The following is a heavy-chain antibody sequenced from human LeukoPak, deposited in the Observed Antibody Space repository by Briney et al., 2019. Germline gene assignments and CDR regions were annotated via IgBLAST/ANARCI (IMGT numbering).Heavy chain of an antibody. CDR1: GYSISSDYY. CDR2: IYYSGST. Sequence: SETLSLTCTVSGYSISSDYYWGWIRQPPGKGLEWIGYIYYSGSTNYNPSLKSRVTISVDTSKNQFSLKLSSVTAADTAVYYCARGHFDWFDYYYYYYMDVWGKGTTVTISS. CDR3: ARGHFDWFDYYYYYYMDV. D-gene: IGHD3-9*01. J-gene: IGHJ6*03. V-gene: IGHV4-61*01.